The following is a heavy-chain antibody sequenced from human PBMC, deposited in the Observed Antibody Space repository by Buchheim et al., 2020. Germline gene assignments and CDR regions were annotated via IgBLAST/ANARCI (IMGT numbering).Heavy chain of an antibody. CDR1: GGSISSGGYS. Sequence: QVQLQESGPGLVKPSQPLSLTCTVSGGSISSGGYSWSWIRQHPGKGLEWIGYIYYSGSTYYNPSLKSRVTISVDTSKNQFSLKLSSVTAADTAVYYYARDRGESKKKNYYYYGMDVWGQGTT. D-gene: IGHD3-10*01. CDR2: IYYSGST. CDR3: ARDRGESKKKNYYYYGMDV. V-gene: IGHV4-31*03. J-gene: IGHJ6*02.